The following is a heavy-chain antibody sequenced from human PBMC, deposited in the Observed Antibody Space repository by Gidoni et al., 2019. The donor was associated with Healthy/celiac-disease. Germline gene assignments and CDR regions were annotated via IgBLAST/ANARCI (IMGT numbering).Heavy chain of an antibody. J-gene: IGHJ4*02. CDR2: IWYDGSNK. CDR3: ARPLLGYCSGGSCYTLLY. Sequence: QVQLVESGGGVVQPGRSLRLSCAASGFTFSSSGMHWVRQAPGKGLEWVAVIWYDGSNKYYADSVKGRFTISRDNSKNTLYLQMNSLRAEDTAVYYCARPLLGYCSGGSCYTLLYWGQGTLVTVSS. D-gene: IGHD2-15*01. V-gene: IGHV3-33*01. CDR1: GFTFSSSG.